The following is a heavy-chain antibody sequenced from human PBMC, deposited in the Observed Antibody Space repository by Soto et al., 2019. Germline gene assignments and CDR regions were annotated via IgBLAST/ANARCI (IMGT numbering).Heavy chain of an antibody. D-gene: IGHD2-2*01. V-gene: IGHV4-30-2*01. Sequence: PSETLSLTCAVSGDSINSGGFSWSWIRQPPGKGLEWIGYIYHSGTSFYNPSLKSRVTISVDGSKNQFSLKVNSVTAADTAVYYCARGRLVPAVNFDYWGLGTLVTVSS. CDR1: GDSINSGGFS. J-gene: IGHJ4*02. CDR3: ARGRLVPAVNFDY. CDR2: IYHSGTS.